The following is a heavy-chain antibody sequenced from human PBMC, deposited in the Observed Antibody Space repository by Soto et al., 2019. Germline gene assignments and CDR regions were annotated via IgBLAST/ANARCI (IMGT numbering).Heavy chain of an antibody. V-gene: IGHV5-51*01. Sequence: PGVSLKVSCKGAGYSFTSYLIGWVRQMPGKGLEWMGIIYPGDSDTRYSPSFQGQVTISADKSISTAYLQWSSLKASDTAMYYCARLVIDCGGDCYPDPYYFDYWGQGTLVTVSS. D-gene: IGHD2-21*02. CDR3: ARLVIDCGGDCYPDPYYFDY. J-gene: IGHJ4*02. CDR2: IYPGDSDT. CDR1: GYSFTSYL.